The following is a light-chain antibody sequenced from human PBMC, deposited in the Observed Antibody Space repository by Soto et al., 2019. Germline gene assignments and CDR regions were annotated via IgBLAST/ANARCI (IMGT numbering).Light chain of an antibody. V-gene: IGKV1-39*01. CDR3: QQSYSTPRT. CDR2: GAS. CDR1: QSINSY. Sequence: DIQMTQSPSSLSASVGDRVTITCRASQSINSYLNWYQQKPGKAPKLLIYGASSLQGGVPSRFSGSGSRTDFTLTISSLQPEDFTTYYCQQSYSTPRTFGQGTKVEIK. J-gene: IGKJ1*01.